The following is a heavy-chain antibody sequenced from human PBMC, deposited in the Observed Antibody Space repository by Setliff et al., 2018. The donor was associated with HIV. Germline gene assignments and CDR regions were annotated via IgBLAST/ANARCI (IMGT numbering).Heavy chain of an antibody. CDR3: ARGRGSSSSWPIDY. J-gene: IGHJ4*02. V-gene: IGHV4-34*09. CDR2: INHSGST. CDR1: GGSLSGYY. Sequence: PSETLSLTCAVYGGSLSGYYWSWIRQPPGKGLEWFGEINHSGSTYHSPSLESRVTISIDTSKNQFSLKLSSVTAADTAVYFCARGRGSSSSWPIDYWGQGTLVTVSS. D-gene: IGHD6-13*01.